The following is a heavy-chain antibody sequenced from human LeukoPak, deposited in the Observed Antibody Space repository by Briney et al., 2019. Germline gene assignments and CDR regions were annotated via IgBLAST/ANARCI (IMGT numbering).Heavy chain of an antibody. CDR2: IRYDGSNK. J-gene: IGHJ6*03. Sequence: GGSLRLSCAASEFTFSNYGMHWVRQAPGKGLEWLAFIRYDGSNKYYADSVKGRFTISRDNAKNSLYLQMNSLRAEDTALYYCARETASWSSSSYYYYYMDVWGKGTTVTVSS. V-gene: IGHV3-30*02. D-gene: IGHD6-6*01. CDR1: EFTFSNYG. CDR3: ARETASWSSSSYYYYYMDV.